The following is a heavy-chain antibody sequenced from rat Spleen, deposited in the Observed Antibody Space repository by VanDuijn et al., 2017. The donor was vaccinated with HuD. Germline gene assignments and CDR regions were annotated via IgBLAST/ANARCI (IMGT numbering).Heavy chain of an antibody. CDR1: GFTFSDYY. D-gene: IGHD4-2*01. V-gene: IGHV5-29*01. J-gene: IGHJ3*01. Sequence: EVQLVESDGGLVQPGRSLKLSCAASGFTFSDYYMAWVRQAPTKGLEWVATINYDGSSTYYRDSVKGRFTIFRDNAKSTLYLQMNSLRSEDTSTYYCAGSQTGRGFAYWGQGTLVTVSS. CDR3: AGSQTGRGFAY. CDR2: INYDGSST.